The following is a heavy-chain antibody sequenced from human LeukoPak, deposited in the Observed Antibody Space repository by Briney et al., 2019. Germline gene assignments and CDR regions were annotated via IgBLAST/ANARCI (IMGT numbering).Heavy chain of an antibody. D-gene: IGHD5-18*01. CDR1: GFTFSSYG. CDR3: ASQAWGYGFPLYFDY. V-gene: IGHV3-33*01. Sequence: GGSLRVSCAASGFTFSSYGMHCVRQAPGKGLEWVAVIWYDGSNKYYADSVKGRSTISRDNSKNKVYLKLHRLSHEVTAVYYCASQAWGYGFPLYFDYWGQGPLVTVSS. CDR2: IWYDGSNK. J-gene: IGHJ4*02.